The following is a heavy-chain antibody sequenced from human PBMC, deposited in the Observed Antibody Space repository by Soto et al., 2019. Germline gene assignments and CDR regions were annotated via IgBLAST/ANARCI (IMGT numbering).Heavy chain of an antibody. CDR2: ISAYTGNK. D-gene: IGHD6-13*01. CDR3: ARDLGQQLVDY. CDR1: GYSFTSYG. V-gene: IGHV1-18*01. J-gene: IGHJ4*02. Sequence: QVQLVQSGAAVKKPGASVKVSCKASGYSFTSYGISWVRQAPGQGLEWMGWISAYTGNKKYEQKLQGRVTMTTDTSTSTAYMELRSLRSDDTAVYYCARDLGQQLVDYWGQGTLVTVSS.